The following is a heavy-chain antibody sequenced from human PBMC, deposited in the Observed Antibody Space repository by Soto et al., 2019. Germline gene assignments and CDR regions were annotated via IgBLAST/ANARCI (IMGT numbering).Heavy chain of an antibody. CDR1: GGSISSGGYY. CDR3: AREKRFANYGSGSPNWFDP. Sequence: SETLSLTCTVSGGSISSGGYYWSWIRQHPGKGLEWIGYIYYSGSTYYNPSLKSRVTISVDTSKNQFSLKLSSVTAADTAVYYCAREKRFANYGSGSPNWFDPWGQGTLVTVSS. D-gene: IGHD3-10*01. V-gene: IGHV4-31*03. J-gene: IGHJ5*02. CDR2: IYYSGST.